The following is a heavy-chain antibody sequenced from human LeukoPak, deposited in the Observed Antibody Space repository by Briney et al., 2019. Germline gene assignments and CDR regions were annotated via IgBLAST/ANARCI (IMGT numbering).Heavy chain of an antibody. CDR1: GFTFSNYA. Sequence: GGSLRLSCAASGFTFSNYAMHWVRQAPGKGLEWVSLISSGGTYEYYADSVKGRFTISRDNSKNTLYLQMNSLRAEDTAVYYCARELKWPMIYYYYYGMDVWGQGTTVTVSS. CDR2: ISSGGTYE. CDR3: ARELKWPMIYYYYYGMDV. J-gene: IGHJ6*02. V-gene: IGHV3-30*07. D-gene: IGHD5-12*01.